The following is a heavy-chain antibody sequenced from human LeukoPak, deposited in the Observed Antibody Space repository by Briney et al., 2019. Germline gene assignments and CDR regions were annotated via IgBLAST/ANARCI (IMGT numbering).Heavy chain of an antibody. Sequence: SETLSLTCTVSGGSITGSFWGWFRQSPGKGLEWIGFLHESGSTIYNASLKGRASISADTSRSQFSLRLTSVTAADTAVYYCARALRARITGTTASVYGMDVWGQGTTVTVSS. D-gene: IGHD1-20*01. CDR3: ARALRARITGTTASVYGMDV. CDR2: LHESGST. V-gene: IGHV4-59*01. J-gene: IGHJ6*02. CDR1: GGSITGSF.